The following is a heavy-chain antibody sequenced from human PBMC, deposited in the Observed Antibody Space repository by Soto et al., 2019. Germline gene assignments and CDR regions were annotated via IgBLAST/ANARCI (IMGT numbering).Heavy chain of an antibody. CDR1: GFTFSSYA. D-gene: IGHD3-3*01. V-gene: IGHV3-30-3*01. CDR3: ARDRGDFWSGYCLGY. J-gene: IGHJ4*02. Sequence: PGGSLRLSCAASGFTFSSYAMHWVRQAPGKGPEWVAVISYDGSNKYYADSVKGRFTISRDNSKNTLYLQVNSLRAEDTAVYYCARDRGDFWSGYCLGYWGQGTLVTVSS. CDR2: ISYDGSNK.